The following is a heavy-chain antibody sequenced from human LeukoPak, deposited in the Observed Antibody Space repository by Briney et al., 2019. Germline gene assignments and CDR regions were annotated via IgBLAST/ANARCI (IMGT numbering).Heavy chain of an antibody. CDR3: ARGFSSGWSHWYFDL. D-gene: IGHD6-19*01. CDR1: GDSVSSKNAA. Sequence: SQTLSLTCAISGDSVSSKNAAWNWIRQSPSRGLEWLGRTYYRSKWYNDNAESVKGRISINPDTSKNQFSLQLNSVTPEDTAVYYCARGFSSGWSHWYFDLWGRGTLVTVSS. CDR2: TYYRSKWYN. V-gene: IGHV6-1*01. J-gene: IGHJ2*01.